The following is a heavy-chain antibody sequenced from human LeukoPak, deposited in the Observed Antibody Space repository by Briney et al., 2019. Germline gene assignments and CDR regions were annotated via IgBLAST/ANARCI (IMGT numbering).Heavy chain of an antibody. J-gene: IGHJ6*02. D-gene: IGHD2-15*01. V-gene: IGHV4-4*07. CDR1: GGSISSYS. CDR2: IYTSGRT. Sequence: SSETLSLTCAVSGGSISSYSWSWIRRPAGKGLEWIGLIYTSGRTDYSPSLKSRVTMSVDMSKNQLSLRLTSVTAADTAVYYCARSHNSGSLDVWGQGTTVSVSS. CDR3: ARSHNSGSLDV.